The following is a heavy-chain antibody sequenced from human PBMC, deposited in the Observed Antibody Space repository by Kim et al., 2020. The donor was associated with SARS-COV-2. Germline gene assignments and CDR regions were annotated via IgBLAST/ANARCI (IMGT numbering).Heavy chain of an antibody. Sequence: GGSLRLSCAASGFTFSDYYMSWIRQAPGKGLEWVSYISSSSYTNYADSVKGRFTISRDNAKNSLYLQMNSLRAEDTAVYYCARVGYDYVWGSYRDYYYYYGMDVWGQGTTVTVPS. CDR2: ISSSSYT. CDR3: ARVGYDYVWGSYRDYYYYYGMDV. CDR1: GFTFSDYY. J-gene: IGHJ6*02. V-gene: IGHV3-11*05. D-gene: IGHD3-16*02.